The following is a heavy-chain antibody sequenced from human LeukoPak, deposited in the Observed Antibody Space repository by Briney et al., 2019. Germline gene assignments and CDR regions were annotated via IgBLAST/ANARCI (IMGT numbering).Heavy chain of an antibody. CDR2: ISGSGGST. Sequence: PGGTLRLSCAVSGFTFSSYGMSWVRQAPGKRLEWVSAISGSGGSTYYADSVKGRFTISRDNSKNTLYLQMNSLRAEDTAVYYCAKEGATEGSLTNFDYWGQGTLVTVSS. CDR3: AKEGATEGSLTNFDY. J-gene: IGHJ4*02. CDR1: GFTFSSYG. V-gene: IGHV3-23*01. D-gene: IGHD5-12*01.